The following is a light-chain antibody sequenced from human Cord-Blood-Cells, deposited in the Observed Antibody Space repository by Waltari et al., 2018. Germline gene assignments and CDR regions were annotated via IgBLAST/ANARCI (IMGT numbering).Light chain of an antibody. V-gene: IGLV2-14*01. Sequence: SALTQPASVSGSPGQSITISCTGTSSDVGGYNYVSWYQQHPGKAPKLMIYDVSNRPSGVSNRFSGSKYGNTASLTISGLQAEDEADYYCSSYTSSSTLLFGGGTKLTVL. CDR2: DVS. J-gene: IGLJ2*01. CDR3: SSYTSSSTLL. CDR1: SSDVGGYNY.